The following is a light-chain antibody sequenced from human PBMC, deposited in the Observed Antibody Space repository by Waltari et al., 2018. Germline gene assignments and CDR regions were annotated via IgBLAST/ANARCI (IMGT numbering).Light chain of an antibody. J-gene: IGKJ1*01. CDR3: QQYDNHPRT. CDR1: QDISNY. CDR2: DAS. Sequence: IQMTQSPSSLSASVGDRVTITCQASQDISNYLNWYQQKPGKAPKLLIYDASNLETGVPSRFSGSGSVTDFTLTISSLQPEDIATYYCQQYDNHPRTFGQGTKVEIK. V-gene: IGKV1-33*01.